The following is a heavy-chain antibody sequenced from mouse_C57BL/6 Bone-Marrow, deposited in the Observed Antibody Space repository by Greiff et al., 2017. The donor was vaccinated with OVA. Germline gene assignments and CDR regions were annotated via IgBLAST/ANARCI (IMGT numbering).Heavy chain of an antibody. CDR1: GYTFTSYW. D-gene: IGHD1-1*01. V-gene: IGHV1-50*01. Sequence: QVQLQQPGAELVKPGASVKLSCKASGYTFTSYWMQWVKQRPGQGLEWIGEIDPSDSYTNYNQKFKGKATLTVDTSSSTAYMQLSSLTSEDSAVYYCAREGYYYGSSPYYCDYWGQGTTLTVSS. CDR3: AREGYYYGSSPYYCDY. CDR2: IDPSDSYT. J-gene: IGHJ2*01.